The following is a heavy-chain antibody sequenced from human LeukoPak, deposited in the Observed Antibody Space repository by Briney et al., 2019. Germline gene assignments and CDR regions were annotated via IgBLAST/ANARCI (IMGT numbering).Heavy chain of an antibody. V-gene: IGHV3-53*01. D-gene: IGHD5-24*01. J-gene: IGHJ4*02. CDR2: IFSNGDT. CDR3: TRDQMNY. CDR1: ELTVSRNY. Sequence: GRSLRLSCTASELTVSRNYMLWVRQAPGEGLEWDALIFSNGDTPFADSVKGRFPISRDTSKNTVSLQMNSLRVEDTAMYYCTRDQMNYWGQGTLDSVSS.